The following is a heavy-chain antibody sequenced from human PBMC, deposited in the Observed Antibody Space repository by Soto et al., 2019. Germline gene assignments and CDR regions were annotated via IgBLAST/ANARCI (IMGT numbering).Heavy chain of an antibody. Sequence: EVQLVESGGGLVQPGRSLRLSCAASGFTFDDYAMHWVRQAPGKGLEWVSGISWNSGSIGYADSVKGRFTISRDNAKNSLYLQMNSLRAEDTAVYYCARSVTMIVVVHDAFDIWGQGTMVTVSS. J-gene: IGHJ3*02. V-gene: IGHV3-9*01. CDR1: GFTFDDYA. CDR3: ARSVTMIVVVHDAFDI. D-gene: IGHD3-22*01. CDR2: ISWNSGSI.